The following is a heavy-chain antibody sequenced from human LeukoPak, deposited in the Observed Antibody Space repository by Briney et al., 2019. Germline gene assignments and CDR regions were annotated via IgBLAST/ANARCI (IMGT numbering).Heavy chain of an antibody. Sequence: SETLSLTCAVSGGSISISNSNWWSWIRQPPGKGLEWIGEIYHSGSTNYNPSLKSRVTISVDKSKNQFSLKLSSVTAADTAVYYCARDLHGGNSFTSDWYFDLWGRGTLVTVSS. CDR3: ARDLHGGNSFTSDWYFDL. J-gene: IGHJ2*01. V-gene: IGHV4-4*02. CDR1: GGSISISNSNW. D-gene: IGHD4-23*01. CDR2: IYHSGST.